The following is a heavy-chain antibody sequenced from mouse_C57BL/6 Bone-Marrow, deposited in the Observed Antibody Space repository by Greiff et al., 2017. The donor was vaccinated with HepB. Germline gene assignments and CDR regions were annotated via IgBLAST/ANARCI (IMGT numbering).Heavy chain of an antibody. J-gene: IGHJ3*01. CDR2: IYPGSGST. CDR1: GYTFTSYW. D-gene: IGHD2-4*01. CDR3: ASRREDYDLGFAY. Sequence: QVQLQQPGAELVKPGASVKMSCKASGYTFTSYWITWVKQRPGQGLEWIGDIYPGSGSTNYNEKFKSKATLTVDTSSSTAYMQLSSLTSEDSAVYYCASRREDYDLGFAYWGQGTLVTVSA. V-gene: IGHV1-55*01.